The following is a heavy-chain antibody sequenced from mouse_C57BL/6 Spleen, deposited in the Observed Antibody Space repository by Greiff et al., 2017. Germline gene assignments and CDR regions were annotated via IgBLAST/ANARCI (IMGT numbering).Heavy chain of an antibody. J-gene: IGHJ4*01. V-gene: IGHV5-4*01. CDR1: GFTFSSYS. D-gene: IGHD4-1*01. CDR2: ISDGGSYT. CDR3: AREIPGIYAMDY. Sequence: EVHLVESGGGLVKPGGSLKLSCAASGFTFSSYSMSWVRQTPEKRLEWVATISDGGSYTYYPGNVKGRFTISRDNAKSNLYLQMSKLKSEDTAMYYCAREIPGIYAMDYWGKGTSVTVSS.